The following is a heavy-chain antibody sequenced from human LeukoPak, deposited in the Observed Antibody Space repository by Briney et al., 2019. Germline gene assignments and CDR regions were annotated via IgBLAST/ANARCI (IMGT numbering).Heavy chain of an antibody. J-gene: IGHJ4*02. CDR3: AREGAGTRSWDY. D-gene: IGHD1-7*01. CDR2: IKKAGTKK. Sequence: GGSLRLSCAASGFTFSRYGMSWVRQAPGKGLEWVANIKKAGTKKYYVDSVKGRFTISRDNAKNSLYLQMNRLRAEDTAVYYCAREGAGTRSWDYWGQGTLVTVSS. CDR1: GFTFSRYG. V-gene: IGHV3-7*01.